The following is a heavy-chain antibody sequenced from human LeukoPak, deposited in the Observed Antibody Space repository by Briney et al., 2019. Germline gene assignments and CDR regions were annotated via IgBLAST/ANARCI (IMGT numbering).Heavy chain of an antibody. CDR1: GFTFSSYG. D-gene: IGHD1-20*01. Sequence: GGSLRLSRAASGFTFSSYGFHWVRRAPGKGLEWVAVIWYDGTNKYYGDSVKGRFTISRDNSKNTVYLQMNSLRAEDTAVFYCARGVFAGDLLTGYWYFDLWGRGTLVTVSS. CDR3: ARGVFAGDLLTGYWYFDL. V-gene: IGHV3-33*01. J-gene: IGHJ2*01. CDR2: IWYDGTNK.